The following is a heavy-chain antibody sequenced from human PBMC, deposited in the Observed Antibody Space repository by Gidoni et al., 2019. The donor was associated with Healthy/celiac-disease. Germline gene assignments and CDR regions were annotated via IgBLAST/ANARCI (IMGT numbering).Heavy chain of an antibody. CDR1: GFPFVDYA. D-gene: IGHD2-2*01. V-gene: IGHV3-9*01. J-gene: IGHJ4*02. CDR2: ISWNSGSI. Sequence: EVQLVASGGGLLQPGRSLRLSCAASGFPFVDYAMHWVRPAPGKGLEWVAGISWNSGSIGYADSVKGRFTISRDNAKNSMYLQMNSLRAEDTALYYCAKARGYQLLSRDEFDYWGQGTLVTVSS. CDR3: AKARGYQLLSRDEFDY.